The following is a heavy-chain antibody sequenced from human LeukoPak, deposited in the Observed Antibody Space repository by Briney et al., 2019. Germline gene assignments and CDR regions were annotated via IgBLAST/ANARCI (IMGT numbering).Heavy chain of an antibody. CDR2: IRYDGSNK. J-gene: IGHJ4*02. Sequence: GGSLRLSCVASGFTFFSYGTHCVRQAPGKGLEWVAFIRYDGSNKYYADSVKGRFTISRDNSKNTLYLQMNSQRAEDTAVYYCAKDRSGLCLFRVAFSNYSFNYWGQGTLVTVSS. CDR3: AKDRSGLCLFRVAFSNYSFNY. V-gene: IGHV3-30*02. D-gene: IGHD3-3*01. CDR1: GFTFFSYG.